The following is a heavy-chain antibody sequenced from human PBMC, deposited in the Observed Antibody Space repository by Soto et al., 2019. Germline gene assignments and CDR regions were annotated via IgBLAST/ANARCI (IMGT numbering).Heavy chain of an antibody. D-gene: IGHD5-18*01. CDR1: GFTFSSYW. CDR3: ARDASLGYSYGHDLDY. J-gene: IGHJ4*02. CDR2: IKQDGSEK. V-gene: IGHV3-7*03. Sequence: GGSLRLSCAASGFTFSSYWMSWVRQAPGKGLEWVANIKQDGSEKYYVDSVKGRFTISRDNAKNSLYLQMNSLRAEDTAVYYCARDASLGYSYGHDLDYWGQGTLVTVSS.